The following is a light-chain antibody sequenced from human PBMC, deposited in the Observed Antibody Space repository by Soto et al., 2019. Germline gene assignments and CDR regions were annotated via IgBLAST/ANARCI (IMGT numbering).Light chain of an antibody. Sequence: GDSVTITCRARHLISSWVGWYQQRPGKAPKLLIYKASRLERGVPSRFSGSESGTEFTLTITSLQADDCATYYCQQYDKYWTVGHGTRVDIK. CDR2: KAS. V-gene: IGKV1-5*03. CDR1: HLISSW. CDR3: QQYDKYWT. J-gene: IGKJ1*01.